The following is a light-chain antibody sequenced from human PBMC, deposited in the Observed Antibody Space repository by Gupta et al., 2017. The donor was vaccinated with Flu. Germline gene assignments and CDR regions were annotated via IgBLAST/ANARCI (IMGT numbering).Light chain of an antibody. CDR3: QQSYSFFT. CDR1: QSISTY. J-gene: IGKJ4*01. CDR2: AAS. Sequence: SPSSLSASVGDRVTITCRASQSISTYLNWYQHKPGKVPKLLIHAASSLQSGVPSRFSGSGSGTDFALTISSLQPEDSASYYCQQSYSFFTFAGGTKVEI. V-gene: IGKV1-39*01.